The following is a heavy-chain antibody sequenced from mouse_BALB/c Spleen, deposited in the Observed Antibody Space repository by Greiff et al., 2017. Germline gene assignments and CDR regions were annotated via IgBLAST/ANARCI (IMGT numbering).Heavy chain of an antibody. CDR2: IDPANGNT. V-gene: IGHV14-3*02. J-gene: IGHJ3*01. D-gene: IGHD2-2*01. CDR3: ARWDGYDVFAY. Sequence: EVQLQQSGAELVKPGASVKLSCTASGFNIKDTYMHWVKQRPEQGLEWIGRIDPANGNTKYDPKFQGKATITADTSSNTAYLQLSSLTSEDTAVYYGARWDGYDVFAYWGQGTLVTVSA. CDR1: GFNIKDTY.